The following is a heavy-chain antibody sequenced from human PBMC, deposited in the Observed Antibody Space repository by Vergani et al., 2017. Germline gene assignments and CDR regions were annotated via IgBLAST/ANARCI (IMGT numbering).Heavy chain of an antibody. CDR1: GFTFGSYS. CDR3: ARDLSGSYHQ. V-gene: IGHV3-21*01. J-gene: IGHJ4*02. Sequence: EVQLVESGGGLVKPGGSLRLSCAASGFTFGSYSMNWVRQAPGKGLEWVSSMSSSSSYIYYADSVKGRFTIARDNAKNSLYLQMNSLRAEDTAVYYCARDLSGSYHQWGQGTLVTVSS. D-gene: IGHD1-26*01. CDR2: MSSSSSYI.